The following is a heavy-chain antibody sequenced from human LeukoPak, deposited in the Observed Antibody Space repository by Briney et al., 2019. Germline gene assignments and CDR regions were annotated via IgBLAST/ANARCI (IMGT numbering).Heavy chain of an antibody. J-gene: IGHJ4*02. V-gene: IGHV3-48*03. Sequence: GGSLRLSCAASGFTFSSYEMNWVRQAPGKGLEWISYIGTSGSTIYNADSVKGRFTISRDNAKNSLYLQMNSLRAEDTAVYYCARTNLVTAMLDYWGQGTLVTVSS. CDR1: GFTFSSYE. CDR3: ARTNLVTAMLDY. CDR2: IGTSGSTI. D-gene: IGHD2-21*02.